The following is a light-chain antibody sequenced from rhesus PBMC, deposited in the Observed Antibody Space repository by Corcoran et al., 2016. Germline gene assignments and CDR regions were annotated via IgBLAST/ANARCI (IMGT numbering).Light chain of an antibody. Sequence: DIQMTQSPSALSASVGDRVTISCRASQNIYTNLAWYQQKPGKAPKVLIYATSSLQTGTPSRFSGSGSWTYFTLTISSLQPEDSATYSCQHYYDNPPTFGGGTKVEIK. J-gene: IGKJ4*01. V-gene: IGKV1S12*01. CDR1: QNIYTN. CDR2: ATS. CDR3: QHYYDNPPT.